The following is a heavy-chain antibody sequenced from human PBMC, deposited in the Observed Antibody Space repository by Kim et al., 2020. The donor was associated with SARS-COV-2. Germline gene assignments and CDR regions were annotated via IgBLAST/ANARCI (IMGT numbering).Heavy chain of an antibody. J-gene: IGHJ2*01. CDR1: GFTFSDYY. CDR2: ISSSSSYT. V-gene: IGHV3-11*03. CDR3: ARPPKDPTAWYFDL. Sequence: GGSLRLSFAASGFTFSDYYMSWIRQAPGKGLEWVSYISSSSSYTNYADSVKGRFTISRDNAKNSLYLQMNSLRAEDTAVYYCARPPKDPTAWYFDLWGRGTLVTVSS.